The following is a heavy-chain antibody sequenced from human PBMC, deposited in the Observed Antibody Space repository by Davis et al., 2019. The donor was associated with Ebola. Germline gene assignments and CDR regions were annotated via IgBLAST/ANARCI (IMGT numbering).Heavy chain of an antibody. CDR2: IWYDGSNK. CDR1: GFTFSSYG. CDR3: AKGSFVGGYFDL. J-gene: IGHJ2*01. D-gene: IGHD1-26*01. Sequence: RGSLRLSCAASGFTFSSYGMHWVRQAPGKGLEWVAVIWYDGSNKYYAGSVKGRFTISRDNSKNTLYLQMNSLRAEDTAVYYCAKGSFVGGYFDLCGRGTLVTVSS. V-gene: IGHV3-33*06.